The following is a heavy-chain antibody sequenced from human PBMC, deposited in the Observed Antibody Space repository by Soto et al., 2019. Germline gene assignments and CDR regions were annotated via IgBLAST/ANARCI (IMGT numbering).Heavy chain of an antibody. CDR3: AREGLEYYFDY. J-gene: IGHJ4*02. Sequence: PGGSLRLSCAASGFTVSSNYMSWVRQAPGKGLEWVSVLHSGGTAYYADSVKGRYTISRDKSKNTVYLEMNSLRVEDTAVYYRAREGLEYYFDYWGQGTLVTVSS. CDR2: LHSGGTA. D-gene: IGHD3-16*01. V-gene: IGHV3-53*01. CDR1: GFTVSSNY.